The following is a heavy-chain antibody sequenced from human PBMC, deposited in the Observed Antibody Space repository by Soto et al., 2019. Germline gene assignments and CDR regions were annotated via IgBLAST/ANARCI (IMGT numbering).Heavy chain of an antibody. CDR1: GGSISSGGYY. J-gene: IGHJ5*02. V-gene: IGHV4-31*03. D-gene: IGHD1-26*01. CDR3: ARANTEATSFPRRQGNWFDP. CDR2: IYYSGST. Sequence: QVQLQESGPGLVKPSQTLSLTCTVSGGSISSGGYYWSWIRQHPGKGLEWIGYIYYSGSTYYNPSLKSRVTISVDTSKNQFSLKLSSVTAADTAVYYCARANTEATSFPRRQGNWFDPWGQGTLVTVSS.